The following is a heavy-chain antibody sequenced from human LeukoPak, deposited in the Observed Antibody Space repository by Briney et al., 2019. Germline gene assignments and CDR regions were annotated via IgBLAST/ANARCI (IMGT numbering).Heavy chain of an antibody. D-gene: IGHD3-16*01. CDR1: GFTFSSYA. CDR2: ISGSGGST. CDR3: TRDGGQSANTAFDI. V-gene: IGHV3-23*01. J-gene: IGHJ3*02. Sequence: PGGSLRLSCAASGFTFSSYAMSWVRQAPGKGLEWVSAISGSGGSTYYADSVRGRFTISRDNSKNTLYLQMNSLGAEDTAVYFCTRDGGQSANTAFDIWGQGTMVTVSS.